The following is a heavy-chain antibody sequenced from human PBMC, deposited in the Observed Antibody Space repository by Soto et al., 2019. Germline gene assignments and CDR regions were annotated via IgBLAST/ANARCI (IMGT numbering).Heavy chain of an antibody. J-gene: IGHJ6*02. V-gene: IGHV1-2*04. Sequence: AKVSCKASGYTFNGYYMHWVRQAPGQGLEWMGWINPKSGGTNYAQKFQGWVTMTRDTSISTAYMELSRLRSDDTAVYYCARDGAVAGTFAYYYYGMDVWGQGTTVTVSS. D-gene: IGHD6-19*01. CDR2: INPKSGGT. CDR3: ARDGAVAGTFAYYYYGMDV. CDR1: GYTFNGYY.